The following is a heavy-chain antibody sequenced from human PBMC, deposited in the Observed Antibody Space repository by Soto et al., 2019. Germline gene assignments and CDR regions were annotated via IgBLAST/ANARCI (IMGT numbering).Heavy chain of an antibody. Sequence: EVQLLESGGGLVQSGGSLTISCTASGFVFSNYAVTWVRRTPGQGLEWVSAITASGGTTYYADSVKGRFTISRDNSKSTLFLQMNSLRAEDTALYYCAKDSDTKRGPDYWGQGTLVTVSS. J-gene: IGHJ4*02. CDR1: GFVFSNYA. CDR3: AKDSDTKRGPDY. CDR2: ITASGGTT. V-gene: IGHV3-23*01. D-gene: IGHD3-10*01.